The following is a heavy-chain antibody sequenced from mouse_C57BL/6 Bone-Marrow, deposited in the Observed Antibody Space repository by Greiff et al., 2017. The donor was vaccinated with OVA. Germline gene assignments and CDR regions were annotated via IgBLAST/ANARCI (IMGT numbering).Heavy chain of an antibody. Sequence: EVMLVESGGGLVKPGGSLKLSCAASGFTFSSYAMSWVRQTPEKRLEWVATISDGGSYTYYPDNVQGRFTISRDNAKNNLYLQMSHLKSEDTAMYYCARRGIWGQGTLVTVSA. CDR3: ARRGI. CDR1: GFTFSSYA. V-gene: IGHV5-4*03. CDR2: ISDGGSYT. J-gene: IGHJ3*01.